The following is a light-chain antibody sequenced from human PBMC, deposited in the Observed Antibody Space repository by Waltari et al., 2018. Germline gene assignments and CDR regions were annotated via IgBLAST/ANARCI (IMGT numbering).Light chain of an antibody. CDR3: QQTYRTPRT. J-gene: IGKJ1*01. Sequence: DIQMTQSPSSLPASVGDRVTISCRASQRISSYLNWYQQKPGKAPRLLIYGATSLQSGVPSRFSGSGSGTDFTLTISSPQPEDFATYYCQQTYRTPRTFGQGTKVDI. CDR2: GAT. CDR1: QRISSY. V-gene: IGKV1-39*01.